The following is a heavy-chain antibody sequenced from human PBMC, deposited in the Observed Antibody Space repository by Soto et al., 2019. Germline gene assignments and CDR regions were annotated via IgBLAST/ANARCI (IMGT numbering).Heavy chain of an antibody. CDR3: ARGRYSSGWYGEWFDP. J-gene: IGHJ5*02. D-gene: IGHD6-19*01. V-gene: IGHV4-4*02. Sequence: SETLSLTCTVSGGSISRGEYYWSWVRQPPGKGLEWIGEIYHSESTNYNPSPKSRVTISVDKSNNQFSLKLSSVTAADTAVYYCARGRYSSGWYGEWFDPWGQGTLVTVSS. CDR1: GGSISRGEY. CDR2: IYHSEST.